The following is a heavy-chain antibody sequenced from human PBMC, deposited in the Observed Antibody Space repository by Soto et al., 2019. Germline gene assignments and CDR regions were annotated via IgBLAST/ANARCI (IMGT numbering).Heavy chain of an antibody. CDR2: IFYKTT. J-gene: IGHJ4*02. CDR3: ARSNTPDSSPDY. CDR1: GASITGFL. Sequence: QVQLQVSGPGLVKPSETLSLTCSVSGASITGFLWSWMRQSPGKGLEWIGSIFYKTTNTNPSLESRVIISVDTSTSQVSLRLASVTAGDTAFYVCARSNTPDSSPDYWGQGSLVTVSS. D-gene: IGHD6-13*01. V-gene: IGHV4-59*08.